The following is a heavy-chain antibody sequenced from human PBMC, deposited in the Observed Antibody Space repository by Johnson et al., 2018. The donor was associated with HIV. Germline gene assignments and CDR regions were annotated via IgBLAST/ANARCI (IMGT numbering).Heavy chain of an antibody. Sequence: QVQLVESGGGVVQPGRSLRLSCAASGFTFSSYGMQWVRQAPGKGLEWVAVISYDGSNKYYADSVKGRFTISRDNSKNTLYLQMNSLRAEDTAVYYCANLEYNSTDAFYIWGQGTLVTVSS. CDR3: ANLEYNSTDAFYI. V-gene: IGHV3-30*18. CDR1: GFTFSSYG. D-gene: IGHD6-6*01. J-gene: IGHJ3*02. CDR2: ISYDGSNK.